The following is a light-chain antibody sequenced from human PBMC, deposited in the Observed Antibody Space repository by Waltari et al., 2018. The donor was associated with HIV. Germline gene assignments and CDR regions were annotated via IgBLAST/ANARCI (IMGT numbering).Light chain of an antibody. Sequence: QSVLTQPPSPSGTPGQWFTISCSGSSPNIGSNIVNCSQQFPGTAPKVLIYKNDQRPSGVPDRFSGSKSGTSASLAISGLQSEDEADYYCAAWDDSLNGPNWVFGGGTKLTVL. CDR2: KND. V-gene: IGLV1-44*01. CDR3: AAWDDSLNGPNWV. J-gene: IGLJ3*02. CDR1: SPNIGSNI.